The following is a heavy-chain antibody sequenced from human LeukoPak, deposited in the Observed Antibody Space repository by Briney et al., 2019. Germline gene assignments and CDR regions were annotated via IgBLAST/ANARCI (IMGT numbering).Heavy chain of an antibody. CDR1: GGSFSGHY. CDR3: ARVPIQRYCSGGSCYSGRPYYYYYMDV. J-gene: IGHJ6*03. D-gene: IGHD2-15*01. Sequence: PSETLSLTCAVYGGSFSGHYWSWIRQPPGKGLEWIGEINHSGSTNYNPSLKSRGTISVDTSKNQFSLKLSSVTAADTAVYYCARVPIQRYCSGGSCYSGRPYYYYYMDVWGKGTTVTVSS. V-gene: IGHV4-34*01. CDR2: INHSGST.